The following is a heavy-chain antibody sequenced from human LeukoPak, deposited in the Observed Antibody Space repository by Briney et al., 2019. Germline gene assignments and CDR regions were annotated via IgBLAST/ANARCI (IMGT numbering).Heavy chain of an antibody. CDR1: GFTFSDYW. Sequence: GGSLRLSCGVSGFTFSDYWMNWVRQAPGKGLEWVASIKQDGSEKSYVDSVKGRFTISRDNAKNSLYLQMRSLIAEDTAVFYCGRDGTAPGLSFDLWGQGTLVTVSS. CDR2: IKQDGSEK. V-gene: IGHV3-7*01. D-gene: IGHD6-13*01. J-gene: IGHJ4*01. CDR3: GRDGTAPGLSFDL.